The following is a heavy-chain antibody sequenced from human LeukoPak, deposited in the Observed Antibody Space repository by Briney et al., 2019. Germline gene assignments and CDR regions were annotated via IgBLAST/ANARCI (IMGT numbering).Heavy chain of an antibody. CDR1: GGSISTSNYY. D-gene: IGHD3-22*01. CDR2: IFYSGST. V-gene: IGHV4-39*07. Sequence: SETLSLTCTVSGGSISTSNYYWGWIRQPPGKGLEWIGNIFYSGSTYYGPSLKSRLTISLDTSRNQFSLKLNSVTAADTAVYYCASGTYDSSGYYAFDYWGQGTLVTVSS. J-gene: IGHJ4*02. CDR3: ASGTYDSSGYYAFDY.